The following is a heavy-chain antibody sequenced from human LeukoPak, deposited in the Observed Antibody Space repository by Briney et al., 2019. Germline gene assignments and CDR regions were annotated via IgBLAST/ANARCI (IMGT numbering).Heavy chain of an antibody. J-gene: IGHJ4*02. Sequence: ASVKVSCKASGYTFTGYYMHWVRQAPGQGLEWMGRINPNSGGTNYAQKFLGRVTMTRDTSISTAYMELSRLRSDNTAVYYCSRAAAKNYFDYWGQGTLVTVSS. CDR2: INPNSGGT. D-gene: IGHD2-2*01. V-gene: IGHV1-2*06. CDR3: SRAAAKNYFDY. CDR1: GYTFTGYY.